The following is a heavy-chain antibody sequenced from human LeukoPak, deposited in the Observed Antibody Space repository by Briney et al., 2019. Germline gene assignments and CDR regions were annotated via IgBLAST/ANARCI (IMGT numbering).Heavy chain of an antibody. V-gene: IGHV3-30*03. CDR1: GFTFSSYG. CDR3: VSDLFLGY. J-gene: IGHJ4*02. CDR2: ISYDGSYK. Sequence: GGSLRLSCAASGFTFSSYGMHWVRQAPGKGLEWVAVISYDGSYKYYADSVKGRFTISRDNSKNTLYLQMNSLRAEDTAVYYCVSDLFLGYGGQGTLVTVSS. D-gene: IGHD3-3*01.